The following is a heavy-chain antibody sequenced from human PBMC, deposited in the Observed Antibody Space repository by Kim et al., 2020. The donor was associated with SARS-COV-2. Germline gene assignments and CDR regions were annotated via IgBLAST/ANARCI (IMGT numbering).Heavy chain of an antibody. J-gene: IGHJ4*02. CDR1: GFTFSTYA. V-gene: IGHV3-23*03. Sequence: GGSLRLSCVASGFTFSTYAMSWVRQAPGKGLEWVSLIYNGGIGTFYADSVKGRFTISRDNSKSTLYLQMNSLEAEDTALYYCAKLIGEDHPDRFDYWGQGILVTVSS. D-gene: IGHD3-10*01. CDR3: AKLIGEDHPDRFDY. CDR2: IYNGGIGT.